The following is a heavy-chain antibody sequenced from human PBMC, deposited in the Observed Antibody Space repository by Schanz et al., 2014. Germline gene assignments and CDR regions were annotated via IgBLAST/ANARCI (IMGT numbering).Heavy chain of an antibody. Sequence: VQLVESGGGVVQPGRSLRLSCAASGFTFSNHALSWVRQAPGKGLEWLGRVRNRRNSDIIEYAASVEGRFTISRDESKNSVYLQMNSLQTDDTAVYYCFSMHYGNSVYWGQGTLVTVSS. D-gene: IGHD1-7*01. J-gene: IGHJ4*02. CDR3: FSMHYGNSVY. CDR2: VRNRRNSDII. V-gene: IGHV3-72*01. CDR1: GFTFSNHA.